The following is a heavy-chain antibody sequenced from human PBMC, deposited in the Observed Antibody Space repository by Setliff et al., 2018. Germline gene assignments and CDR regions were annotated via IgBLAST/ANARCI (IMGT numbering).Heavy chain of an antibody. Sequence: ASVKVSCKASGYTFTSYYMHWVRQAPGQGLEWMGIINPNRDDTKYAQKFQHRILMAKDTSLNTVYVELSSLRSDDTATYYCARDGSAFFYQNWGQGSLVTVSS. CDR1: GYTFTSYY. D-gene: IGHD1-26*01. CDR3: ARDGSAFFYQN. V-gene: IGHV1-2*02. CDR2: INPNRDDT. J-gene: IGHJ4*02.